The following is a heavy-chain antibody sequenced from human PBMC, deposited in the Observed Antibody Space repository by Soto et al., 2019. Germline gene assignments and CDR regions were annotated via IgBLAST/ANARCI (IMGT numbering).Heavy chain of an antibody. CDR1: VGTFSSYA. Sequence: QVQLVQSGAEVKKPGSSVKVSCKASVGTFSSYAINWLRQAPGQGLEWIGGIVPIFGTGNYTQKIQGRVRITADKSRSSAYMELSRLRSEGTAVYYGARGDSSGYSSRFTEYFQHWGQGTLVTVSS. D-gene: IGHD3-22*01. CDR2: IVPIFGTG. V-gene: IGHV1-69*06. CDR3: ARGDSSGYSSRFTEYFQH. J-gene: IGHJ1*01.